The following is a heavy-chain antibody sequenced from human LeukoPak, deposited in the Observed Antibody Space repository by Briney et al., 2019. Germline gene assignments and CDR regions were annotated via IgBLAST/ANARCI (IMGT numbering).Heavy chain of an antibody. CDR1: GYTFTSYY. Sequence: ASVKVSCKASGYTFTSYYMHWVRQAPGQGLEWMGWINPNSGGTNYAQKFQGRVTMTRDTSISTAYMELSRLRSDDTAVYYCARDLCSGGSCYGHWFDPWGQGTLVTVSS. D-gene: IGHD2-15*01. V-gene: IGHV1-2*02. J-gene: IGHJ5*02. CDR3: ARDLCSGGSCYGHWFDP. CDR2: INPNSGGT.